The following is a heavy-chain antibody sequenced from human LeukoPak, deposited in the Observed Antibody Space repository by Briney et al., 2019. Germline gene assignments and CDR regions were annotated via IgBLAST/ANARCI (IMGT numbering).Heavy chain of an antibody. J-gene: IGHJ4*02. CDR1: GFTFRSYW. Sequence: GGSLRLSCAASGFTFRSYWMAWIRQAPGKGLEWVANIKEDESAKHQADSVKGRFTISRDNAQNSVYLQMSSLRGEDTAVYYCARDVGGSLDYWGPGTLVTVSS. D-gene: IGHD1-26*01. V-gene: IGHV3-7*01. CDR2: IKEDESAK. CDR3: ARDVGGSLDY.